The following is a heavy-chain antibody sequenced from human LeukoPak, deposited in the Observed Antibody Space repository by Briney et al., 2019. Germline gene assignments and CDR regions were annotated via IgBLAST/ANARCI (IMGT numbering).Heavy chain of an antibody. J-gene: IGHJ6*02. CDR1: GVSISSSSYY. V-gene: IGHV4-39*01. CDR2: MYYSGST. D-gene: IGHD4-23*01. Sequence: SETLSLTCTVSGVSISSSSYYWGWLRQPPGKGLEWIGRMYYSGSTYYNPSLKRPVSISLDTSKNHFSLNLSSVTAADTAVYSCARYGGDYYYYYGMDVCGQGTTVTVSS. CDR3: ARYGGDYYYYYGMDV.